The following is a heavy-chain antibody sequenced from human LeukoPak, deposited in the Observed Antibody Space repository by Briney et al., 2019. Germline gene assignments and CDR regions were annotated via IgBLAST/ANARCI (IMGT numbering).Heavy chain of an antibody. D-gene: IGHD6-6*01. CDR3: ARISYSSSSEDY. CDR1: GFTFSSYE. J-gene: IGHJ4*02. Sequence: GGSLRLSCAASGFTFSSYEMNWVRQAPGKGLEWVANIGQDGSQKYYVDSLKGRFTISRDNAKDSLYLQMNSLRAEDTSVYYCARISYSSSSEDYWGQGTLVTVSS. CDR2: IGQDGSQK. V-gene: IGHV3-7*01.